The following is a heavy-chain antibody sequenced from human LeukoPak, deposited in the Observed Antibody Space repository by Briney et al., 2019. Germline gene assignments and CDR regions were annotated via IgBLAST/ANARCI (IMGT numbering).Heavy chain of an antibody. CDR1: GGSISSHY. CDR2: IYYSGST. V-gene: IGHV4-59*11. Sequence: SETLSLTCTVSGGSISSHYWSWIRQPPGKGLEWLGYIYYSGSTNYNPSLKSRVTISVDTSKNQFSLKLSSVTAADTAVYYCASYYGGNSGVFDYWGQGTLVTVSS. CDR3: ASYYGGNSGVFDY. D-gene: IGHD4-23*01. J-gene: IGHJ4*02.